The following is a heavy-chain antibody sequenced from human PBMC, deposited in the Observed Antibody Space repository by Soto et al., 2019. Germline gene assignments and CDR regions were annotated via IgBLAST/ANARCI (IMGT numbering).Heavy chain of an antibody. CDR1: GFTFSTYS. J-gene: IGHJ4*02. Sequence: GSLRLSCAASGFTFSTYSMNWVRQAPGKGLEWVAYVSRGSPTMHYADSVKGRFTISRDNAKNSLYLQMNSLKADDTAVYYCTRDPEALDYWGQGTLVTVSS. CDR2: VSRGSPTM. CDR3: TRDPEALDY. V-gene: IGHV3-48*01.